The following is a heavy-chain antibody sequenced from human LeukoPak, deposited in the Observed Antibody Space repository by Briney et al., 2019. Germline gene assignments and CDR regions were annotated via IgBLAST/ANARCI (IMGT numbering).Heavy chain of an antibody. Sequence: GASVKVSCKASGGTFSSYAISWVRQAPGQPLEWMGRIIPILGIANYAQKFQGRVTITADKSTSTAYMELSSVRSEDTAVYYCARDYGYGDEGGFDYWGQRTLVTASS. CDR3: ARDYGYGDEGGFDY. CDR1: GGTFSSYA. J-gene: IGHJ4*01. CDR2: IIPILGIA. D-gene: IGHD4-17*01. V-gene: IGHV1-69*04.